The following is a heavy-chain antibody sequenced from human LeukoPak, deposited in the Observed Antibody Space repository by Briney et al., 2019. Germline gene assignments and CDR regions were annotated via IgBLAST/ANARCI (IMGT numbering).Heavy chain of an antibody. CDR1: GLTFSVSA. Sequence: GGSLRLSCSASGLTFSVSAIHWVRQASGKGLEWVGRIKTKADNYATAYAASVKGRFTISRDDSTNTAYLQMNSLKTEDTAVYYCTHPAYYYNVDVWGKGTTVTVSS. D-gene: IGHD6-25*01. V-gene: IGHV3-73*01. CDR3: THPAYYYNVDV. CDR2: IKTKADNYAT. J-gene: IGHJ6*04.